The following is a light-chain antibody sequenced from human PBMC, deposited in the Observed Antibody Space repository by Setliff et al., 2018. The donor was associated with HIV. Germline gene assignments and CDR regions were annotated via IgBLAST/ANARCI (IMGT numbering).Light chain of an antibody. CDR2: NVY. V-gene: IGLV2-23*02. CDR3: CSYSRSTVPYV. Sequence: QSVLAQVASVSGSLGQLITISCTGSSSDIGGHNLVSWFRVDPGKAPKLIIYNVYLLASGVSTRFSASKSGNTASLTIFGLQSEDEGDYYCCSYSRSTVPYVFGSGTKVTVL. J-gene: IGLJ1*01. CDR1: SSDIGGHNL.